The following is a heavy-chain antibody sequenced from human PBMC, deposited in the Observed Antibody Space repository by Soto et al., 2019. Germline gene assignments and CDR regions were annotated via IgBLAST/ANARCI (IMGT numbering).Heavy chain of an antibody. J-gene: IGHJ4*02. CDR2: IIPIFGTA. Sequence: GASVKVSCKASGGTFSSYAISWVRQAPGQGLEWMGGIIPIFGTANYAQKFQGRVTITADESTSTAYMELSSLRSEDTAVYYCARSNSVDTAMVTFWDYWGQGTLVTVSS. D-gene: IGHD5-18*01. CDR3: ARSNSVDTAMVTFWDY. V-gene: IGHV1-69*13. CDR1: GGTFSSYA.